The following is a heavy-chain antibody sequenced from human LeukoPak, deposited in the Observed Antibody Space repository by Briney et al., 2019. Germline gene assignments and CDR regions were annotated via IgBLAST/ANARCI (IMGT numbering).Heavy chain of an antibody. J-gene: IGHJ4*02. Sequence: GSLRLSCAASGFTFSSYAMSWVRQAPGKGLEWVSAISGSGDSTYYADSVKGRFTISRDNSKNTLYLQMNSLRAEDTAVYYCTRGGATGTTYFDYWGQGTLVTVSS. CDR3: TRGGATGTTYFDY. V-gene: IGHV3-23*01. CDR2: ISGSGDST. CDR1: GFTFSSYA. D-gene: IGHD1-1*01.